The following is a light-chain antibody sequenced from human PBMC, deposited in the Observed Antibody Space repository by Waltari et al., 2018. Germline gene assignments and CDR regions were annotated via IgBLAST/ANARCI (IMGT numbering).Light chain of an antibody. CDR3: SSYTSSSTRV. CDR2: EVS. V-gene: IGLV2-14*01. Sequence: QSALTQPASVSGSPGQSITISCTGTSSDVGHYNYVSWYQQHPGKAPKLMIYEVSNRPSGVSNRCSGPKSGNTASRTISGLQAEDEADYYCSSYTSSSTRVFGGGTKLTVL. J-gene: IGLJ3*02. CDR1: SSDVGHYNY.